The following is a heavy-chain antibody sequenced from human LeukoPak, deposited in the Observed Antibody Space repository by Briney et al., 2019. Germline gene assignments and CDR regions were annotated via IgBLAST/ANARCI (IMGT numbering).Heavy chain of an antibody. V-gene: IGHV4-61*03. J-gene: IGHJ4*02. D-gene: IGHD6-13*01. CDR3: ARFRTTGDHAAGFDY. CDR1: GGSISSGGYY. Sequence: PSETLSLTCTVSGGSISSGGYYWSWIRQHPGTGLEWIGYIHYSGSTNCSPSLKSRVTLSVDTSKNHFSLKLNSVTAADTAVYFCARFRTTGDHAAGFDYWGQGTLVTVSS. CDR2: IHYSGST.